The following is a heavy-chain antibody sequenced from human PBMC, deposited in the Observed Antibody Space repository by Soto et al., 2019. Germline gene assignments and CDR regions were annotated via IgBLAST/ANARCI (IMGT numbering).Heavy chain of an antibody. V-gene: IGHV3-74*01. Sequence: EVQLVESGGGLVQPGESLRLSCAASGFTFDYYWMHWVRQAPGKGLVWVSRVHSDGTTTTYADSVKGRFTISRDNARNTVSLQMSSLSAEDTAIYYGARGDRGGFDLWGHGTVVTVSS. CDR3: ARGDRGGFDL. CDR1: GFTFDYYW. D-gene: IGHD3-10*01. J-gene: IGHJ3*01. CDR2: VHSDGTTT.